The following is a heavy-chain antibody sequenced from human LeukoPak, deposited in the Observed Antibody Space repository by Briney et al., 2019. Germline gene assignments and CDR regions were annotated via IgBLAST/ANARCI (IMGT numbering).Heavy chain of an antibody. CDR2: MYTSGIT. CDR3: ASRDANTAAAFDI. D-gene: IGHD2-21*02. J-gene: IGHJ3*02. CDR1: GGSISSYS. V-gene: IGHV4-4*07. Sequence: SETLSLTCTVSGGSISSYSWSWIRQPAGKGLEWIGHMYTSGITNYNPSLKSRVTMSVDTSKKQFFLKLSSVTAADTAVYYCASRDANTAAAFDIWGQGTMLTVSS.